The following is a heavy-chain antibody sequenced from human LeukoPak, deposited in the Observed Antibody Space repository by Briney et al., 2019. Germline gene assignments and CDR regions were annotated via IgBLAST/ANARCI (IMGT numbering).Heavy chain of an antibody. D-gene: IGHD5-18*01. V-gene: IGHV3-23*01. CDR3: AKDRKIHLD. Sequence: GGSLRLSCAASGFTFSSYAVSWVRQAPGKGLEWVSAISDSGGRTYYADSVKGRFTISRDNSKNTLYLQMNSLRAEDTAVYFCAKDRKIHLDWGQGTLVTVSS. J-gene: IGHJ4*02. CDR2: ISDSGGRT. CDR1: GFTFSSYA.